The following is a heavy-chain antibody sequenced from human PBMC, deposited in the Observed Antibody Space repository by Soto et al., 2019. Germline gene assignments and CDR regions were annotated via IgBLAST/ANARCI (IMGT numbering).Heavy chain of an antibody. J-gene: IGHJ5*02. V-gene: IGHV4-31*03. CDR2: ISYSGST. CDR1: GGSISDGYY. Sequence: PSETLSLTCTVSGGSISDGYYWSWIRQHPGKGLEWIGSISYSGSTSYNPSLKSRLTISVDRSKSQFSLNLSSVTAADTAVYYCASRDRSGYSYCLDTWGQGTLVTVAS. D-gene: IGHD3-22*01. CDR3: ASRDRSGYSYCLDT.